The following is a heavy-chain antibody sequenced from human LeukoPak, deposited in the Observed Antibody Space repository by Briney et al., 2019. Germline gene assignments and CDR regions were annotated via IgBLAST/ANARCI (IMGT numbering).Heavy chain of an antibody. Sequence: SETLSLTCAVSGGSISSGGYSWSWIRQPPGKGLEWIGYIYHSGSTYYNPSLKSRVTISVDRSKNQFSLKLSSVTAADTAVYYCARGDVRRPRTPYYYYGMDVWGQGTTVTVSS. CDR1: GGSISSGGYS. CDR2: IYHSGST. V-gene: IGHV4-30-2*01. CDR3: ARGDVRRPRTPYYYYGMDV. D-gene: IGHD4-17*01. J-gene: IGHJ6*02.